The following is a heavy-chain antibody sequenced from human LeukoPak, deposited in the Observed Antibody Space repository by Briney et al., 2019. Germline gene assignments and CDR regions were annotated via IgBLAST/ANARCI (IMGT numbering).Heavy chain of an antibody. CDR3: ARDRGPSGYYYYDAFDI. CDR2: INPSGGST. V-gene: IGHV1-46*01. CDR1: GCTFTSYY. Sequence: ASVKVSCKASGCTFTSYYMHWVRQAPGQGLEWMGIINPSGGSTSYAQKFQGRVTMTRGTSTSTVYMELSSLRSEDTAVYYCARDRGPSGYYYYDAFDIWGQGTMVTVSS. D-gene: IGHD3-22*01. J-gene: IGHJ3*02.